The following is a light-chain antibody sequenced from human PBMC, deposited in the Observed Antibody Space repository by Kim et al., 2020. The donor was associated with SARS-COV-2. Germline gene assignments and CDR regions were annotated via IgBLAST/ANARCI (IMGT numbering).Light chain of an antibody. V-gene: IGKV3-11*01. CDR1: QSITTY. J-gene: IGKJ1*01. Sequence: LSAGERPTLSRRASQSITTYLAWYQQKPGQAPRLFIYDASNRAAGIPARFSGGGSGTDFTLTVSSLEPEDSAVYYCQQRNKWPRTFGQGTKVDIK. CDR3: QQRNKWPRT. CDR2: DAS.